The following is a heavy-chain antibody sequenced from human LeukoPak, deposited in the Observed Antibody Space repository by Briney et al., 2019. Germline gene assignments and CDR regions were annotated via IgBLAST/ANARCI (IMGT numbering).Heavy chain of an antibody. D-gene: IGHD1-26*01. CDR2: IWYDGNNK. CDR1: GFTFSSYG. CDR3: ARDLSGSAIDY. Sequence: GGSLRLSCAASGFTFSSYGMHWVRQAPGMGLEWVAIIWYDGNNKYYADSVKGRFTISRDNSKNTLYLQMNSLRVEDTAVYYCARDLSGSAIDYWGQGTLATVSS. J-gene: IGHJ4*02. V-gene: IGHV3-33*01.